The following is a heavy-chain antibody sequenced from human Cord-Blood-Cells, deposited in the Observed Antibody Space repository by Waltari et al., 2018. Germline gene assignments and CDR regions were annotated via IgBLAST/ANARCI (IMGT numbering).Heavy chain of an antibody. J-gene: IGHJ4*02. V-gene: IGHV3-23*01. CDR1: GFIFMPYA. D-gene: IGHD1-26*01. Sequence: EVQLLESGGGLVLPGGSLRLSCAAAGFIFMPYAIRGVLQVPGKGLEWVSAISGSGVSTYYADSVKGRFTISRDNSKNTLYLQMNSLRAEDTAVYYCAKDRRSYYYFDYWGQGTLVTVSS. CDR3: AKDRRSYYYFDY. CDR2: ISGSGVST.